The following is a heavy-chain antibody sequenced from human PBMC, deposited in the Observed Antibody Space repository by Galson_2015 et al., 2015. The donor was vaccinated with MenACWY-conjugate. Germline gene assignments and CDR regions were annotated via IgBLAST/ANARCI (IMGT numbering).Heavy chain of an antibody. CDR1: GFTFGDYA. CDR2: IRSKAYGGTT. D-gene: IGHD3-10*01. V-gene: IGHV3-49*03. CDR3: TRRNYGSGSYYKFYWFDP. J-gene: IGHJ5*02. Sequence: SLRLSCAASGFTFGDYAMSWFRQAPGKGLEWVGFIRSKAYGGTTEYAASVKGRFTISRDDSKSIAYLQMNSLKTEDTAVYYCTRRNYGSGSYYKFYWFDPWGQGTLVTVSS.